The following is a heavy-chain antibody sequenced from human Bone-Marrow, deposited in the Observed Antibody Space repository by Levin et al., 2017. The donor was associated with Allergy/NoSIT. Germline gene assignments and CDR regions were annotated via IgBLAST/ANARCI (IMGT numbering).Heavy chain of an antibody. V-gene: IGHV4-30-4*01. J-gene: IGHJ5*02. CDR2: IYYSGST. CDR1: GGSISSGDYY. Sequence: SETLSLTCTVSGGSISSGDYYWSWIRQPPGKGLEWIGYIYYSGSTYYNPSLKSRVTISVDTSKNQFSLKLSSVTAADTAVYYCARWYCGGDCYLQNWFDPWGQGTLVTVSS. D-gene: IGHD2-21*02. CDR3: ARWYCGGDCYLQNWFDP.